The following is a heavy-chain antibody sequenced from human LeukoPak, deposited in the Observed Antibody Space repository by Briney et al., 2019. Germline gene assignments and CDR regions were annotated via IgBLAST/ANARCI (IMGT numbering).Heavy chain of an antibody. J-gene: IGHJ4*02. D-gene: IGHD3-10*01. CDR2: IYYSGST. CDR3: ARFLWFGEFNFDY. CDR1: GGSISSGGYS. V-gene: IGHV4-30-2*03. Sequence: SETLSLTCAVSGGSISSGGYSWSWIRQPPGKGLEWIGYIYYSGSTYYNPSLKSRVTISVDTSKNQFSLKLSSVTAADTAVYYCARFLWFGEFNFDYWGQGTLVTVSS.